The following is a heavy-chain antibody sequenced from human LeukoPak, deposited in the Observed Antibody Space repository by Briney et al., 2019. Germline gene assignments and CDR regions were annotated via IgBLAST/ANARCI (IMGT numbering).Heavy chain of an antibody. CDR3: ARARSGGYDFGDFDY. Sequence: SETLSPTCTVSGGSISSYYWSWIRQPPGKGLEWIGYIYYSGSTNYNPSLKSRVTISVDTSKNQFSLKLSSVTAADTAVYYCARARSGGYDFGDFDYWGQGTLVTVSS. CDR2: IYYSGST. J-gene: IGHJ4*02. V-gene: IGHV4-59*01. D-gene: IGHD5-12*01. CDR1: GGSISSYY.